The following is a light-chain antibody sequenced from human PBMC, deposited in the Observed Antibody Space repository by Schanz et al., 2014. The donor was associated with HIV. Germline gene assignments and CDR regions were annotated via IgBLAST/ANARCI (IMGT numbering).Light chain of an antibody. J-gene: IGLJ3*02. CDR3: AAWDDSLNGWV. CDR2: GDN. Sequence: QSVLTQPPSLSGAPGQWVTVSCSGGSSNIGAGFDVHWYQQLPGTAPKLLIYGDNSRPSGVPDRFSGSKSGTSASLAISGLRSEDEADYYCAAWDDSLNGWVFGGGTKLTVL. CDR1: SSNIGAGFD. V-gene: IGLV1-40*01.